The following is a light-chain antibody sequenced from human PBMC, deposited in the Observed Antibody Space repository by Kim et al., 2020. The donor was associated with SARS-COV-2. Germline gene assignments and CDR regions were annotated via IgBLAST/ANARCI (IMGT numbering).Light chain of an antibody. V-gene: IGKV1-16*01. CDR3: QQYYSYPYT. Sequence: ASVGRRVTSPWRASQDICRYLALFQQGSGKAPKSLIGAASRLPSGVPSRFSGRGSGTVFTLTISSLQPEDFATYHCQQYYSYPYTFGQGTKLEI. J-gene: IGKJ2*01. CDR1: QDICRY. CDR2: AAS.